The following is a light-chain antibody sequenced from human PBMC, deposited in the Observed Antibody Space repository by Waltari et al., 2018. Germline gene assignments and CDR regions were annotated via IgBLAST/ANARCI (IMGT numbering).Light chain of an antibody. V-gene: IGKV2-30*01. CDR1: QSLEYTDGISY. CDR3: MQATHWPVT. CDR2: KVS. J-gene: IGKJ5*01. Sequence: SLPVTLGQPASISCRSSQSLEYTDGISYLNWFHQRPGQAPRRLIYKVSNRDSGVPDRFSGSGSGTDFTLMISSVEADDVGVYFCMQATHWPVTFGQGTRLEIK.